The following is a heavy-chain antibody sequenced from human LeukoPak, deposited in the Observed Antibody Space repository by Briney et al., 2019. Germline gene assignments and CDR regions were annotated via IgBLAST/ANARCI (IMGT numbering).Heavy chain of an antibody. CDR3: ARDFDYGDYIDF. Sequence: QPGGSLRLSCVASGFTFSTYTFNWFRQAPGKGLEWLSYISSGGLTIFYADSVKGRFTISRDNTKNAIYLDMTNLRAEDTAVYYCARDFDYGDYIDFWGQGTLVAVSS. CDR1: GFTFSTYT. CDR2: ISSGGLTI. V-gene: IGHV3-48*04. D-gene: IGHD4/OR15-4a*01. J-gene: IGHJ4*02.